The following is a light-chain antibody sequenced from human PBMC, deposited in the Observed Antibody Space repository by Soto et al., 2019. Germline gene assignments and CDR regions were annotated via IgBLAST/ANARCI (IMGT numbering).Light chain of an antibody. CDR2: NVI. CDR3: TSYTITSPYV. V-gene: IGLV2-11*01. CDR1: SSDVGGYNF. J-gene: IGLJ1*01. Sequence: QSVLTQPRSVSGSPGQSVTISCTGTSSDVGGYNFVSWYQHHPGKAPKLIIYNVIQRPSGVPDRFSASKSDNTASLTISGLQAEDEADYYCTSYTITSPYVFGTGTKGTVL.